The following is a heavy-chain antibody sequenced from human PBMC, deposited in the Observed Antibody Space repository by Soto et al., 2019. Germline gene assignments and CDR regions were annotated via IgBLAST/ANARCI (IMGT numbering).Heavy chain of an antibody. Sequence: PGGSLRLSCAASGFTFSSYGMHWGRQAPGKGLEWVAVISYDGSNKYYADSVKGRFTISRDNSKNTLYLQMNSLRAEDTAVYYCAKSTAGSGYYYNYFQHWGQGTLVTVSS. D-gene: IGHD3-22*01. CDR1: GFTFSSYG. CDR3: AKSTAGSGYYYNYFQH. J-gene: IGHJ1*01. V-gene: IGHV3-30*18. CDR2: ISYDGSNK.